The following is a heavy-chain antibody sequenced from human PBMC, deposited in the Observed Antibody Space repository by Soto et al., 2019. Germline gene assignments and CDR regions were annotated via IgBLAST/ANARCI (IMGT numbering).Heavy chain of an antibody. Sequence: QVQLVESGGGLVKPGGSLRLSCAASGFTFSDYYMSWIRQAPGKGLEWVSYISSSGSTIYYADSVKGRFTISRDNAKNSLYLKMKSLRAEDTAVYYCARADCSVLVPAAFCYYYGMDVWGQGTTVTVSS. V-gene: IGHV3-11*01. CDR3: ARADCSVLVPAAFCYYYGMDV. CDR1: GFTFSDYY. J-gene: IGHJ6*02. D-gene: IGHD2-2*01. CDR2: ISSSGSTI.